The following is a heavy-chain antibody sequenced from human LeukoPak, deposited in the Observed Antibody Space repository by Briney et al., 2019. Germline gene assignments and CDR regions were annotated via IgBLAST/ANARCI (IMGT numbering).Heavy chain of an antibody. CDR1: GFTFSSYG. D-gene: IGHD6-13*01. V-gene: IGHV3-30*18. Sequence: GGSLRLSCAASGFTFSSYGMHWVRQAPGKGLEWVAVISYDGSNKYYADSVKGRFTISRDNSKNTLYLQMNSLRAEDTAVYYCAKAREPYSSSWYYSDYWGQGTLVTVSS. CDR2: ISYDGSNK. CDR3: AKAREPYSSSWYYSDY. J-gene: IGHJ4*02.